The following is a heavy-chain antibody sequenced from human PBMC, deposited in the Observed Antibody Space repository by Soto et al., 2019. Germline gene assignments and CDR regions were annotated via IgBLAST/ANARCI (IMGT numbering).Heavy chain of an antibody. CDR1: GGSVNSGNYY. D-gene: IGHD1-1*01. V-gene: IGHV4-34*01. CDR3: ARVERGTATTVVDAFDI. CDR2: MSHSGGT. J-gene: IGHJ3*02. Sequence: QVQLQQRGAGLLKPSETLSLTCAVFGGSVNSGNYYWSWIRQPPGKGLEWIGEMSHSGGTHFNPSLKSRVTISVDTSKNQFSLKMSSVTAADTALYYCARVERGTATTVVDAFDIWGPGTMVTVSS.